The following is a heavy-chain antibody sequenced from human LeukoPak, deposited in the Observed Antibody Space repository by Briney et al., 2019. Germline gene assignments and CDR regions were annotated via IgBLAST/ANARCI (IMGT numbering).Heavy chain of an antibody. CDR3: ARDPEDYGDYAFDY. CDR2: ISGYNGNP. V-gene: IGHV1-18*01. CDR1: GYTFTSYG. Sequence: ASVKVSCKASGYTFTSYGISWVRQAPGQGLEWMGWISGYNGNPNYAQKLQGRVTMTTDTSTSTAYMELRSLRSDDTAVYYCARDPEDYGDYAFDYWGQGTLVTVSS. D-gene: IGHD4-17*01. J-gene: IGHJ4*02.